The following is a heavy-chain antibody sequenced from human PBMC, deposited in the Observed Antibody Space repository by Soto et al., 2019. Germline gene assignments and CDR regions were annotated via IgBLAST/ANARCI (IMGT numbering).Heavy chain of an antibody. Sequence: PSQTLSLTCAISGDSVSSNSAAWNWIRQSPSRGLEWLGRTYYRSKWYNDYAVSVKSRITINPDTSKNQFSLQLNSVTPEDTAVYYCARASKGSGWYPYYYYGMDVWRQGTTVTVS. J-gene: IGHJ6*02. CDR3: ARASKGSGWYPYYYYGMDV. V-gene: IGHV6-1*01. CDR1: GDSVSSNSAA. D-gene: IGHD6-19*01. CDR2: TYYRSKWYN.